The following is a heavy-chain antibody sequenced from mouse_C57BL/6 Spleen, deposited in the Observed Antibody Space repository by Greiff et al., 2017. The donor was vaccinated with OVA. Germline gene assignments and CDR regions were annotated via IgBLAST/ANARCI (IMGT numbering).Heavy chain of an antibody. CDR3: AREGYYAMDY. CDR2: IYPGDGDT. Sequence: QVQLQQSGPELVKPGASVKISCKASGYAFSSSWMNWVKQRPGQGLEWIGRIYPGDGDTKYNGKFKGKATLTADKSSSTAYMQLSSLTSEDSAVYFCAREGYYAMDYWGQGTSVTVSS. V-gene: IGHV1-82*01. J-gene: IGHJ4*01. CDR1: GYAFSSSW.